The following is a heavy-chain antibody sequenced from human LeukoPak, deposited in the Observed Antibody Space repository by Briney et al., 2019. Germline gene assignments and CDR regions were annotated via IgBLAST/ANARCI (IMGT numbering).Heavy chain of an antibody. Sequence: GGSLRLSCAASGFTASSNYMSWVRQAPGKGLEWVSVIYSGGSTYYADSVKGRFTISRDNSKNTLYLQMNSLRGEDMAVYYCAKNDYSYGGASDIWGQGTMVTVSS. V-gene: IGHV3-66*02. J-gene: IGHJ3*02. CDR2: IYSGGST. CDR3: AKNDYSYGGASDI. D-gene: IGHD4-11*01. CDR1: GFTASSNY.